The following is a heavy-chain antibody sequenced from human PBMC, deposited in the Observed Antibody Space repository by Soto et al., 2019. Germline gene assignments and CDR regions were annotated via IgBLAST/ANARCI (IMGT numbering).Heavy chain of an antibody. CDR1: GGTFSSYA. D-gene: IGHD3-22*01. Sequence: SVKVSCKASGGTFSSYAISWVRQAPGQGLEWMGGIIPIFGTANYAQKFQGRVTITADKSTSTAYMELSSLRSEDTAVYYCARQRYYDSSGFPYFDYWGQGTLVTVSS. V-gene: IGHV1-69*06. CDR2: IIPIFGTA. CDR3: ARQRYYDSSGFPYFDY. J-gene: IGHJ4*02.